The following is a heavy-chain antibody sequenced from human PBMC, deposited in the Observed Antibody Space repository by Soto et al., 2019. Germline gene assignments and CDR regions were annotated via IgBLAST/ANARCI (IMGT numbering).Heavy chain of an antibody. CDR2: IYSGGST. V-gene: IGHV3-53*05. CDR3: AKLGAKGPYYYYGMDL. D-gene: IGHD1-26*01. J-gene: IGHJ6*02. Sequence: PGGSLRLSCAASGFTVSSNYMSWVRQAPGEGLEWVSIIYSGGSTYYADSVKGRFTIFGDNSKNTLYLQMNSLRAEDTAVYYCAKLGAKGPYYYYGMDLWGQGTTVTVS. CDR1: GFTVSSNY.